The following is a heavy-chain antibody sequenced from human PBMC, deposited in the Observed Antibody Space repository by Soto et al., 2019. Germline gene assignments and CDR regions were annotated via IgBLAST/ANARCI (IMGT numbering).Heavy chain of an antibody. Sequence: GGSLRLSCVASGFSFSSYAMSWVRQAPGKGLEWVSVISGSDGSTYYADSVKGRFTISRDNSKNTLYLQMNSLRAEDTAVYYCAKDRERDAWYEDYWGQGTLDTVSS. CDR1: GFSFSSYA. D-gene: IGHD6-13*01. J-gene: IGHJ4*02. CDR3: AKDRERDAWYEDY. CDR2: ISGSDGST. V-gene: IGHV3-23*01.